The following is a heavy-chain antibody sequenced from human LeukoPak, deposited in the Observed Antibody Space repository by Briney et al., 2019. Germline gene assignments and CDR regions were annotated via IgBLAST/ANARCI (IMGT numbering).Heavy chain of an antibody. CDR3: AKDPQSRYCSSTSCYGPVWFDP. Sequence: PGGSLRLSCAASGFTFSSYWMSWVRQAPGKGLEWVANIKQDGSEKYYVDSVKGRFTISRDNAKNSLYLQMNSLRAEDTAVYYCAKDPQSRYCSSTSCYGPVWFDPWGQGTLVTVSS. CDR1: GFTFSSYW. CDR2: IKQDGSEK. D-gene: IGHD2-2*01. J-gene: IGHJ5*02. V-gene: IGHV3-7*03.